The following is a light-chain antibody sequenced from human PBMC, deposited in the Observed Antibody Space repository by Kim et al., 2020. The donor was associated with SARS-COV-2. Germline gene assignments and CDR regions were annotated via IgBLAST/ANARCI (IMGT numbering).Light chain of an antibody. CDR1: QDITSD. Sequence: ASLGDRGTITCRASQDITSDWAGLQQKPGKASKSLMYDASTRQRGVPSRFSGSSAGRNFTLTINSLQPEDFAAYYCHQYNSYPLTFGGGTKVDIK. V-gene: IGKV1-16*01. J-gene: IGKJ4*01. CDR2: DAS. CDR3: HQYNSYPLT.